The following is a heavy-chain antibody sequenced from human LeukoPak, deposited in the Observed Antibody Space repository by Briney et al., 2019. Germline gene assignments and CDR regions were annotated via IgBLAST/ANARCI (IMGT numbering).Heavy chain of an antibody. CDR1: GSPSSGSA. V-gene: IGHV3-73*01. CDR2: IRSKANSCGT. D-gene: IGHD5-24*01. J-gene: IGHJ3*02. CDR3: TRRWLQCDFDI. Sequence: PGGSLRLSFQAPGSPSSGSARNGVPQAHGKGLKGVDPIRSKANSCGTGYAAAVKGRFTISRDDSKNTAYLQMNSLKTEDTAVYYCTRRWLQCDFDIWGQGTMVTVSS.